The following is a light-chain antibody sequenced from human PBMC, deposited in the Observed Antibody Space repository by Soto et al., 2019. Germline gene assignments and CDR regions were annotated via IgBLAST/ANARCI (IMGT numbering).Light chain of an antibody. CDR2: EDT. V-gene: IGLV2-23*01. J-gene: IGLJ2*01. CDR1: FSDVGSYNL. CDR3: CSYAGSSTVV. Sequence: QSALTQPASVSGSLGQSITISCTGTFSDVGSYNLVSWYQQHPGKAPKLMIYEDTKRPSGVSNRFSGSKSGYTASLTISGLQAEDEADYYCCSYAGSSTVVFGGGTKVTVL.